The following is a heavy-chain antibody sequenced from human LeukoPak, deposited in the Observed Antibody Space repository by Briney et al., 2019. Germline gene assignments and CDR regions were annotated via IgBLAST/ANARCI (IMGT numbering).Heavy chain of an antibody. D-gene: IGHD3-22*01. J-gene: IGHJ6*03. V-gene: IGHV3-30*04. CDR1: RFTFSIYA. CDR2: ISYTGMYE. CDR3: ARAADYYDSSGQYYMDV. Sequence: PGGSLRLSCAASRFTFSIYAMHWVRQAPGKGLEWVAVISYTGMYEYYADSVKGRFTISRDNSKNTLYLQMNSLRVDDTAVYYCARAADYYDSSGQYYMDVWGKGTTVTVS.